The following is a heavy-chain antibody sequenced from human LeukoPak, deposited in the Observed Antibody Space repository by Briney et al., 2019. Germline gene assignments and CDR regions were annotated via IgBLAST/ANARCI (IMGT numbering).Heavy chain of an antibody. V-gene: IGHV1-2*06. CDR1: GYTFTGHY. CDR3: ARDMWELPSDYYYDY. Sequence: GASVKVSCKASGYTFTGHYLNWLRHPPGQGLERKGRINPNSGDTKYADEFQGRVIMTRYTSTSTAYMELNGLTSDDTASYYCARDMWELPSDYYYDYWGQGSLVTVSS. J-gene: IGHJ4*02. CDR2: INPNSGDT. D-gene: IGHD1-26*01.